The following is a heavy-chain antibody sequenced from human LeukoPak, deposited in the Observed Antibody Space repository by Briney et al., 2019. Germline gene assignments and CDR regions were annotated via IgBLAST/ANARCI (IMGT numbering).Heavy chain of an antibody. CDR2: FYTSGST. J-gene: IGHJ4*02. CDR1: GGSISSYY. Sequence: KPSETLSLTCAVSGGSISSYYWSWIRQPAGKGLEYIGRFYTSGSTNYNPSLQSRVIMSVDTSKNQFSLKLTSVTAADTAVYYCAREGGPYRPLDYSGQGTLVTVAS. CDR3: AREGGPYRPLDY. V-gene: IGHV4-4*07.